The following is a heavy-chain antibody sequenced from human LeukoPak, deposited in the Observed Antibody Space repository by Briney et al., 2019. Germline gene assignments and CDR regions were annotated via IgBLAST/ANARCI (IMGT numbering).Heavy chain of an antibody. J-gene: IGHJ6*02. CDR1: GFSFSTYW. Sequence: GGSLRLSCAASGFSFSTYWMSWVRQAPGKGLEWVANIKEDGSDKNYVDSVKGRFTIARDNAKNYVYLQMKSLRAEDTAVYYCAREEVATILYLYYYYGMDVWGQGTTVTVSS. CDR3: AREEVATILYLYYYYGMDV. V-gene: IGHV3-7*01. CDR2: IKEDGSDK. D-gene: IGHD5-12*01.